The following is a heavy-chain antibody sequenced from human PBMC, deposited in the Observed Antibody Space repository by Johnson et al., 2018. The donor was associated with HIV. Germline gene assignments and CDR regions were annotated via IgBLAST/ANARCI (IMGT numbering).Heavy chain of an antibody. V-gene: IGHV3-7*05. CDR2: IKQDGSER. Sequence: EVQLVESGGGLVQPGGSLRLSCAASGVTFSTYWMSWVRQAPGKGLEWVAIIKQDGSERYYVDSVKGRFTISRDNAKTSLYLQMNSLRAKDTAVYYCARVLQSVGTTRYAFDIWGQGTMVTVSS. J-gene: IGHJ3*02. D-gene: IGHD1-26*01. CDR1: GVTFSTYW. CDR3: ARVLQSVGTTRYAFDI.